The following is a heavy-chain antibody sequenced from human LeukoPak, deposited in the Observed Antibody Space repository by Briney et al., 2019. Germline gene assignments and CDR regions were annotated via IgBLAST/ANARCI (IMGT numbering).Heavy chain of an antibody. CDR2: IYYSGSI. V-gene: IGHV4-59*01. CDR1: GGSISSYY. Sequence: PSETLSLTCTVSGGSISSYYWSWIRQPPGKGLEWIGYIYYSGSINYNPSLKSRVTISVDTSKNQFSLKLSSVTAADTAVYYCARSSWIQYLIDYWGQGTLVTVSS. J-gene: IGHJ4*02. D-gene: IGHD5-18*01. CDR3: ARSSWIQYLIDY.